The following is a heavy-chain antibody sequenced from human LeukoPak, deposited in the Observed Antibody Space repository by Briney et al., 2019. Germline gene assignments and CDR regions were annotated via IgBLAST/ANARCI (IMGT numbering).Heavy chain of an antibody. D-gene: IGHD6-19*01. CDR1: GFTFSSYS. CDR2: ISSSSSYI. CDR3: ARDRSLQQWLVNDFDY. V-gene: IGHV3-21*01. J-gene: IGHJ4*02. Sequence: GGSLRLSCAASGFTFSSYSMNRVRQAPGKGLEWVSSISSSSSYIYYADSVKGRFTISRDNSKNTLYLQMNSLRAEDTAVYYCARDRSLQQWLVNDFDYWGQGTLVTVSS.